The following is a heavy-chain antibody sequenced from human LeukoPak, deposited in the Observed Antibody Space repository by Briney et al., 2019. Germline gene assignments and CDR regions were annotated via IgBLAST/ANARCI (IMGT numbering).Heavy chain of an antibody. CDR1: GITLSSYA. CDR2: ISYGGSNK. D-gene: IGHD6-19*01. V-gene: IGHV3-30-3*01. J-gene: IGHJ4*02. Sequence: AGSLTLSCSAAGITLSSYAMHWGRQAPGKGLEWVAVISYGGSNKYYADSVKDRFTISRENAKNTLYRQMNSLKAEDTAVYYCARVGSGWYEANYWGPGTLDPVSS. CDR3: ARVGSGWYEANY.